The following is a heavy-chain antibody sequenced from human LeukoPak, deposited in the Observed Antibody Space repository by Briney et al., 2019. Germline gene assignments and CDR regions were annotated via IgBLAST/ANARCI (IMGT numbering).Heavy chain of an antibody. CDR2: TNPNSGGT. J-gene: IGHJ6*03. CDR3: ARWLGYDILTYYMDV. Sequence: GASVKVSCKASGYTFTDYYMHWVRQAPGQGLEWMGWTNPNSGGTNYAQKFQGRVTMTRDTSISTAYMGLSRLRSDDTAVYYCARWLGYDILTYYMDVWGKGTTVTVSS. V-gene: IGHV1-2*02. CDR1: GYTFTDYY. D-gene: IGHD3-9*01.